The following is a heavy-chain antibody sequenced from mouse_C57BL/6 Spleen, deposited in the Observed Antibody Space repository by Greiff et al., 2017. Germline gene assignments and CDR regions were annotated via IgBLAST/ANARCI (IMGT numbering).Heavy chain of an antibody. J-gene: IGHJ2*01. CDR2: INPSNGGT. CDR1: GYTFTSYW. CDR3: ERLEVETGTDDY. Sequence: QVQLQQPGTELVKPGASVKLSCKASGYTFTSYWMHWVKQRPGQGLEWIGNINPSNGGTNYNEKFKSKATLTVEKSSSTAYMQLSSLTSEDSAVYYWERLEVETGTDDYWGQGTTLTVSS. V-gene: IGHV1-53*01. D-gene: IGHD4-1*01.